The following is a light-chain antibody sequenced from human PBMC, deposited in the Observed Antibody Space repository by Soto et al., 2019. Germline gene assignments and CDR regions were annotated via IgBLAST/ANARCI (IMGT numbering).Light chain of an antibody. CDR3: QQRGNRPPWT. J-gene: IGKJ1*01. CDR1: QSVGKY. Sequence: IGMPPSPSTMSSHPGERAPLSCRASQSVGKYLVWYQQKPGQAPRLLIYDASNRATGIPARFSGSGSGTDFTLTISSLEPEDFAVYYCQQRGNRPPWTFGQGTKVDIK. V-gene: IGKV3-11*01. CDR2: DAS.